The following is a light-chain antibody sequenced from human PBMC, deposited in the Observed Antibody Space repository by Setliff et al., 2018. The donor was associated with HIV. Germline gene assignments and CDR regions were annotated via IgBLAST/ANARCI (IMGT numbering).Light chain of an antibody. CDR3: TSYTSDNVV. J-gene: IGLJ1*01. V-gene: IGLV2-14*01. CDR2: DVS. CDR1: SSDLGDYNY. Sequence: QSALIQSPSVSGSPGQSITVSCTGTSSDLGDYNYVSWYQQHPGKAPKLLIYDVSDRPSGVSNRFSGSKSGNTASLTISGLQAEDEAEYYCTSYTSDNVVFGTGTKATVL.